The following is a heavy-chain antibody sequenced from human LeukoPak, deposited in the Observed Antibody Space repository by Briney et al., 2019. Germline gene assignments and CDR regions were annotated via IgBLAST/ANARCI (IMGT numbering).Heavy chain of an antibody. Sequence: GESLQISCQGSGYIFTSYWIGWVRQMPGKGLEWMGIIYPGDSDTRYSPSFQGQVTISADKSISTAYLQWSSLKASDTAMYYCARLEGDAFDIWGQGTMVTSLQ. CDR1: GYIFTSYW. J-gene: IGHJ3*02. CDR2: IYPGDSDT. CDR3: ARLEGDAFDI. V-gene: IGHV5-51*01.